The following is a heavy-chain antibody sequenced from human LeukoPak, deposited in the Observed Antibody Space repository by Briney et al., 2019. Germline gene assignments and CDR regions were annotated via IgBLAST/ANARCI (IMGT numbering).Heavy chain of an antibody. Sequence: PGGSLRLSCAASGFTFSSYSMNWVRQAPGKGLEWVSSISSSTSYIYYADSVKGRFTISRDNAKNSLYLQMNSLRAEDTAVYYCASQREVDSRPDSWGQGTLVTVSS. CDR2: ISSSTSYI. V-gene: IGHV3-21*01. CDR1: GFTFSSYS. J-gene: IGHJ4*02. CDR3: ASQREVDSRPDS. D-gene: IGHD1-26*01.